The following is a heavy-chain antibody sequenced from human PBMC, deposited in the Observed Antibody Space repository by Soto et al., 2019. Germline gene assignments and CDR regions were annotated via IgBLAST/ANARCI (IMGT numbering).Heavy chain of an antibody. D-gene: IGHD3-3*01. CDR1: GFTFSSYA. J-gene: IGHJ4*02. CDR3: AKDSDFWSGYYSAFDY. V-gene: IGHV3-23*01. CDR2: ISGTGGSA. Sequence: HPGGSLRLSCAASGFTFSSYAMIWVRQAPGKGLEWVSGISGTGGSAYYADSVKGRFTISRDNSKNTLYLQMNSLRAEDTAVYYCAKDSDFWSGYYSAFDYWGQGTLVTVSS.